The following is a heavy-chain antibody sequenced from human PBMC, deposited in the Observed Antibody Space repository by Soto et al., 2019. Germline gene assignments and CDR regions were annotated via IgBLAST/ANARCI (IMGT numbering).Heavy chain of an antibody. CDR1: GYTFTSYN. Sequence: GSVKVSWKASGYTFTSYNMNWGRQAPGQGLEWVGMINPLGSSTTYAQKFRGRVTMTRDTSTSTVYMELTNLRSDDTAVYYCARAAGRFGELYWFDPWGQGTLVTVSS. D-gene: IGHD3-10*01. V-gene: IGHV1-46*01. CDR3: ARAAGRFGELYWFDP. J-gene: IGHJ5*02. CDR2: INPLGSST.